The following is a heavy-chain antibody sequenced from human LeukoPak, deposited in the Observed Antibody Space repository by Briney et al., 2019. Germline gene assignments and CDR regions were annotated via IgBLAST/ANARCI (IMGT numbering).Heavy chain of an antibody. CDR3: AREKIPDYCSGGSCGDRPYFDY. V-gene: IGHV3-23*01. Sequence: PGGSLRLSCAASGFTLSSYAMSWVRQAPGKGLEWVSAISGSGVITYYADSVKGRFTISRDNSKNTLYLQMNSLRAEDTAVYYCAREKIPDYCSGGSCGDRPYFDYWGQGTLVTVSS. J-gene: IGHJ4*02. CDR2: ISGSGVIT. CDR1: GFTLSSYA. D-gene: IGHD2-15*01.